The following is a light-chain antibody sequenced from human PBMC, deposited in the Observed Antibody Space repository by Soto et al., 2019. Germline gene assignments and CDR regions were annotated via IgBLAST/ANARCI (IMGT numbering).Light chain of an antibody. CDR3: QQYGSSSWT. CDR2: GAS. Sequence: IVLTQSPATRSLSPGERATLSCRASQNVGNYLAWYQQKPGQAPRLLIYGASSRATGIPDRFSGSGSATDFTLTISRLQTEDVAVYYCQQYGSSSWTFGQGTKVDIK. CDR1: QNVGNY. V-gene: IGKV3-20*01. J-gene: IGKJ1*01.